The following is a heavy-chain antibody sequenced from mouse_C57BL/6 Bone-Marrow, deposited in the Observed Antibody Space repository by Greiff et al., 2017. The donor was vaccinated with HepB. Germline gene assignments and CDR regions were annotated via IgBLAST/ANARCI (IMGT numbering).Heavy chain of an antibody. CDR1: GYTFTDYE. V-gene: IGHV1-15*01. CDR2: IDPETGGT. J-gene: IGHJ2*01. Sequence: QVQLKESGAELVRPGASVTLSCKASGYTFTDYEMHWVKQTPVHGLEWIGAIDPETGGTAYNQKFKGKAILTADKSSSTAYMELRSLTSEDSAVYYCTRRPPYWGQGTTLTVSS. CDR3: TRRPPY.